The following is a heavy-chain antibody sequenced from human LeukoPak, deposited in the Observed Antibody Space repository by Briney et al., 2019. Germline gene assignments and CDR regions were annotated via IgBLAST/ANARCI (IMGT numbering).Heavy chain of an antibody. V-gene: IGHV4-59*01. CDR3: ANVPETMTMIRKVLYYFDQ. Sequence: SETLSLTCTVSGGSISSYYWSWIRQPPGKGLEWIGYIYYSGSTNYNPSLKSRVTISVDTSKNQFSLKLSSVTAADTALYYCANVPETMTMIRKVLYYFDQWGQGTLVTVSS. D-gene: IGHD3-16*01. CDR1: GGSISSYY. J-gene: IGHJ4*02. CDR2: IYYSGST.